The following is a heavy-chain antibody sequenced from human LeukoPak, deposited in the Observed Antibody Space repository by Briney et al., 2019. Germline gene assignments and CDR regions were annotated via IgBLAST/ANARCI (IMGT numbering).Heavy chain of an antibody. CDR2: IRSKANSYAT. J-gene: IGHJ4*02. Sequence: PGGSLRLSCAASGFTFSCSAMHWVRQASGKGLEWVGRIRSKANSYATVYAASVKGRFTISRDDSKNTAYLQMNSLKTEDTAVYYCTRLGIAAAGKGDWGEGTLVTVYS. CDR3: TRLGIAAAGKGD. V-gene: IGHV3-73*01. CDR1: GFTFSCSA. D-gene: IGHD6-13*01.